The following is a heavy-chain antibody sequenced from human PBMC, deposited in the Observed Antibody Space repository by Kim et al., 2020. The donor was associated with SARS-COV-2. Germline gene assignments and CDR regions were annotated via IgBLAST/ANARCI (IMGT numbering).Heavy chain of an antibody. CDR2: INTGGDP. D-gene: IGHD2-8*01. J-gene: IGHJ4*02. CDR3: VKDPRPPDSVDGVF. Sequence: GGSLRLSCATSGFDLTRYHINWVRQAPEKGLEWVSAINTGGDPYYADAVKGRFAISRDTSKNTVSLRMRSLKADDTAVYYCVKDPRPPDSVDGVFWGQGAQVTVS. V-gene: IGHV3-23*01. CDR1: GFDLTRYH.